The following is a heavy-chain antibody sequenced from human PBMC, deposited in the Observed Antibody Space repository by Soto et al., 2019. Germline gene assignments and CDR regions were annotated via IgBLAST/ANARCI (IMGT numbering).Heavy chain of an antibody. CDR3: ARVPAAGRAYFDY. CDR2: IYPNGRT. V-gene: IGHV4-30-2*01. Sequence: QLQLQESGSGLVKPSQTLSLTCAVSGGSFSSGGYSWGWIRQPPGKGLEWIGYIYPNGRTHYNPSLKSRVTISVDRSKNQFSLELISVTDADTAVYYCARVPAAGRAYFDYWGQGTLVTVSS. CDR1: GGSFSSGGYS. J-gene: IGHJ4*02. D-gene: IGHD6-13*01.